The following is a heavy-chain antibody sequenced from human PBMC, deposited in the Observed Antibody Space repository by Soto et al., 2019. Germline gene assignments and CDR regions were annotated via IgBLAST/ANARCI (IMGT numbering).Heavy chain of an antibody. CDR2: ISYDGSNK. J-gene: IGHJ4*02. D-gene: IGHD6-13*01. V-gene: IGHV3-30*18. Sequence: GGPLRLSCAASGCTFSSYGMHWVRQAPGKGLEWVAVISYDGSNKYYADSVKGRFTISRDNSKNTLYLQMNSLRAEDTAVYYCAKVAVMDSSLLPDYWGQGTLVTVSS. CDR3: AKVAVMDSSLLPDY. CDR1: GCTFSSYG.